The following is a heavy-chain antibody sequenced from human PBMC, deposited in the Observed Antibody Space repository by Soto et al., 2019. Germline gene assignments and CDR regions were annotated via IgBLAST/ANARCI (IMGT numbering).Heavy chain of an antibody. J-gene: IGHJ4*02. Sequence: GASVKVSCKAPGYTFTGYYMNWARQAPGQGLEWMGWSNPNIGGTNYAQKFQGRVTMTRDTSISTAYVELSRLRSDDTVVYYCARDPITICGVDKSSFDYWGQGTLVTVSS. CDR3: ARDPITICGVDKSSFDY. D-gene: IGHD3-3*01. V-gene: IGHV1-2*02. CDR2: SNPNIGGT. CDR1: GYTFTGYY.